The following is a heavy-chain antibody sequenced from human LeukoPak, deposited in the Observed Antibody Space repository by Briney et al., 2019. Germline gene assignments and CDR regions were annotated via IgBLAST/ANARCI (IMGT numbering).Heavy chain of an antibody. CDR1: GGTFSSYA. Sequence: SVTVSCKASGGTFSSYAISWVRQAPGQGLEWMGRIIPIFGIANYAQKFQGRVTITADKSTSTAYMGLSSLRSEDTAVYYCARARLTYGAYDAFDIWGQGTMVTVSS. D-gene: IGHD4-17*01. V-gene: IGHV1-69*04. J-gene: IGHJ3*02. CDR2: IIPIFGIA. CDR3: ARARLTYGAYDAFDI.